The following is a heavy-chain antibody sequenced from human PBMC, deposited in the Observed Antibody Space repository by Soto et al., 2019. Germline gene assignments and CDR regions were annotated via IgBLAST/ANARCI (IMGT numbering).Heavy chain of an antibody. J-gene: IGHJ4*02. Sequence: GSLRLSCAASGFTFSSYAMSWVRQAPGKGLEWVSAISGSGGSTYYADSVKGRFTISRDNSKNTLYLQMNSLRAEDTAVYYCAKDDDYYDSSGYYLFDYWGQGTLVTVSS. CDR3: AKDDDYYDSSGYYLFDY. CDR2: ISGSGGST. V-gene: IGHV3-23*01. CDR1: GFTFSSYA. D-gene: IGHD3-22*01.